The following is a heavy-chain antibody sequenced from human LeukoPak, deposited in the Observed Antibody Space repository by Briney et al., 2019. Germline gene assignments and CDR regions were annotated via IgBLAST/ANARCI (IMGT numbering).Heavy chain of an antibody. CDR1: GFTFSNAW. J-gene: IGHJ5*02. Sequence: GGSLRLSCAASGFTFSNAWMSWVRQAPGKGLEWVGRIKSKTDGRTTDYAAPVKGRFTISRDDSKNTLHLQMNSLKTEDTAVYYCTTDLYVPAAIGWYNWFDPWGQGTLVTVSS. V-gene: IGHV3-15*01. D-gene: IGHD2-2*01. CDR3: TTDLYVPAAIGWYNWFDP. CDR2: IKSKTDGRTT.